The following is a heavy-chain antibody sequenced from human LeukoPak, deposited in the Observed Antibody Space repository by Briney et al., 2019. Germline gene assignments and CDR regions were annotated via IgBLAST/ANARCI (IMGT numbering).Heavy chain of an antibody. D-gene: IGHD6-19*01. CDR3: AQSHSRGWFYFAY. Sequence: PGGSLRLSCAASGFSSSSYAMSWVRQAPGKELEWVSSFSDSGTSTFYADSVKGRFTISRDSSKNTLYLQMNSLRAEDTAVYYCAQSHSRGWFYFAYWGQGTLVTVSS. CDR1: GFSSSSYA. J-gene: IGHJ4*02. V-gene: IGHV3-23*01. CDR2: FSDSGTST.